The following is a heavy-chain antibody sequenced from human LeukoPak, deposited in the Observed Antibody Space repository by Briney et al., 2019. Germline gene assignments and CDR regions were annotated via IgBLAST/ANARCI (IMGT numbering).Heavy chain of an antibody. J-gene: IGHJ4*02. V-gene: IGHV4-30-2*01. CDR1: GGSISSGGYY. CDR2: INHSGST. CDR3: ARSVVGAHGNYFDY. D-gene: IGHD1-26*01. Sequence: PSQTLSLTCTVSGGSISSGGYYWSWIRQPPGKGLEWIGEINHSGSTNYNPSLKSRVTISVDTSKNQFSLKLSSVTAADTAVYYCARSVVGAHGNYFDYWGQGTLVTVSS.